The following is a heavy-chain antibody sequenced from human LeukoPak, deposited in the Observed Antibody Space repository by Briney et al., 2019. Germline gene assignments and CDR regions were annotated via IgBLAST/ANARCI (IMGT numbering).Heavy chain of an antibody. CDR1: GFTFSSYA. J-gene: IGHJ4*02. V-gene: IGHV3-21*01. CDR3: ARGIVATDTIDY. CDR2: ISGSGGST. Sequence: GGSLRLSCAASGFTFSSYAMHWVRQAPGKGLEWVSAISGSGGSTYYADSVKGRFTISRDNAKNSLYLQMNSLRAEDTAVYYCARGIVATDTIDYWGQGTLVTVSS. D-gene: IGHD5-12*01.